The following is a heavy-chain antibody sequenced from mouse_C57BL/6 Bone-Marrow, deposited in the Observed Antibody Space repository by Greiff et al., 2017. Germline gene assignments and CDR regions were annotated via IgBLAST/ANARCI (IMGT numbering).Heavy chain of an antibody. CDR2: IDPETGGT. CDR1: GYTFTDYE. J-gene: IGHJ3*01. V-gene: IGHV1-15*01. CDR3: TREGYYYGSSSFAY. Sequence: VKLMESGAELVRPGASVTLSCKASGYTFTDYEMHWVKQTPVHGLEWIGAIDPETGGTAYNQKFKGKAILTADKSSSTAYMELRSLTSEDSAVYYCTREGYYYGSSSFAYWGQGTLVTVSA. D-gene: IGHD1-1*01.